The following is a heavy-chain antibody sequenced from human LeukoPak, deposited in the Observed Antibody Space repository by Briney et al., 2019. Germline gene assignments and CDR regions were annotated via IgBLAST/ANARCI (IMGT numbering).Heavy chain of an antibody. Sequence: GGSLRLSCAASGFTFSSYSMNWVRQAPGRGLEWVSYISSSSSTIYYADSVKGRFTISRDNAKNSLYLQMNSLRAEDTAVYYCARGELWDYFDYWGQGTLVTVSS. V-gene: IGHV3-48*04. CDR1: GFTFSSYS. D-gene: IGHD5-18*01. CDR2: ISSSSSTI. CDR3: ARGELWDYFDY. J-gene: IGHJ4*02.